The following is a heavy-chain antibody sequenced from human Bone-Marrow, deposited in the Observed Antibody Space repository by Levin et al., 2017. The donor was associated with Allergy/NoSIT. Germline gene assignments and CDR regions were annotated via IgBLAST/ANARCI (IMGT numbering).Heavy chain of an antibody. CDR3: ARVRAVTTDYYYFYGMDV. J-gene: IGHJ6*02. V-gene: IGHV3-74*01. Sequence: GGSLRLSCAASGFTLSGYWMHWVRQAPGKGPVCVSRITTDGSRTNYADSVKGRFTISRDNAKNTVYLQMNSLRVEDTAVYYCARVRAVTTDYYYFYGMDVWGQGTTVTVSS. D-gene: IGHD4-17*01. CDR1: GFTLSGYW. CDR2: ITTDGSRT.